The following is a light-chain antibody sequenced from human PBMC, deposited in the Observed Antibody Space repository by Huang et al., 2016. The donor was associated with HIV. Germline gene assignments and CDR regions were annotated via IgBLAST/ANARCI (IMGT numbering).Light chain of an antibody. CDR2: GAS. V-gene: IGKV3-15*01. CDR1: QSINSN. CDR3: QHYNNWPPLVT. J-gene: IGKJ4*01. Sequence: EIVMTQSPATLSVSPGERATVSCRASQSINSNLAWYQQKPGQAPRLLIYGASPRATGIPARFRGSGSATEFTLTISSLQSEDFAFYYCQHYNNWPPLVTFGGGTKVEIK.